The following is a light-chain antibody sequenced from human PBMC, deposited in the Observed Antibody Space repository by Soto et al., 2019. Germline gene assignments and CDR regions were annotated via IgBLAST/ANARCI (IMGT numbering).Light chain of an antibody. J-gene: IGLJ2*01. V-gene: IGLV6-57*01. CDR1: SGNIASNY. Sequence: NFMLTQPHSVSESPGKTVTISCARSSGNIASNYVQWYQQRPGSSPTTVIYDDNQRPSGVPDRFSGSIDSSSNSASLTISGLKTEDEADYYCQSYDSSTVVFGGGTKLTVL. CDR2: DDN. CDR3: QSYDSSTVV.